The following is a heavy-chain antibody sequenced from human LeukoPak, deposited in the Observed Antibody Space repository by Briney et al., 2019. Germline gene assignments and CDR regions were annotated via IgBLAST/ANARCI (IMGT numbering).Heavy chain of an antibody. V-gene: IGHV4-34*01. CDR2: INHSGST. CDR3: ARGYVLLWSGESPYYFDY. CDR1: GGSFSGYY. J-gene: IGHJ4*02. Sequence: SETLSLTCAVYGGSFSGYYWSWIRQPPGKGLEWIGEINHSGSTNYNPSLKSRVTISVDTSKNQFSLKLSSVTAADTAVYYCARGYVLLWSGESPYYFDYWGQGTLVTVSS. D-gene: IGHD3-10*01.